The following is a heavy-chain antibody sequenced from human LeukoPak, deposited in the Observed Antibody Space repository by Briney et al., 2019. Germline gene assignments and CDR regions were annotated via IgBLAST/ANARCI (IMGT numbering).Heavy chain of an antibody. CDR2: IIPIFGTA. D-gene: IGHD6-13*01. V-gene: IGHV1-69*05. CDR1: GGTFSSYA. Sequence: GASVKVSCKASGGTFSSYAISLVRQAPGQGLEWMGGIIPIFGTANYAQKFQGRVTITTDESTSTAYMELSSLRSEDTAVYYCARATRGYSSSWYDSSWFDPWGQGTLVTVSS. CDR3: ARATRGYSSSWYDSSWFDP. J-gene: IGHJ5*02.